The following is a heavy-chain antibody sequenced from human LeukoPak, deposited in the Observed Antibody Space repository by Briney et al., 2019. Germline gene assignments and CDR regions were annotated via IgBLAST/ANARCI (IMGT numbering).Heavy chain of an antibody. V-gene: IGHV4-39*07. CDR2: IYYSGST. D-gene: IGHD3-10*01. CDR3: ARGFHGLWFGERRDWFDP. CDR1: GGSISSSSYY. J-gene: IGHJ5*02. Sequence: SETLSLTCTVSGGSISSSSYYWGWIRQPPGKGLEWIGSIYYSGSTYYNPSLKSRVTISVDTSKNQFSLKLSSVTAADTAVYYCARGFHGLWFGERRDWFDPWGQGTLVTVSS.